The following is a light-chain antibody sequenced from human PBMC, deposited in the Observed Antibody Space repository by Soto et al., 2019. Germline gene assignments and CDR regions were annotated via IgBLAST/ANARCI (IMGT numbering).Light chain of an antibody. CDR1: RNINRK. J-gene: IGKJ1*01. V-gene: IGKV3-15*01. CDR3: QQSYSTLWT. CDR2: GAS. Sequence: EIVMTQSPATLSVSPGERATLSCRASRNINRKLAWYQQKPGQAPRLLISGASTRATGIPARFSGSGSGTEFTLTISSLQSEDFATYYCQQSYSTLWTFGQGTKVEIK.